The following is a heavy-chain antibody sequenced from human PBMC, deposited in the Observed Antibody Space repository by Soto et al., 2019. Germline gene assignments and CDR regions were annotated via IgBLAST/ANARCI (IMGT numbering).Heavy chain of an antibody. V-gene: IGHV3-23*01. CDR3: AKAISGYYAPLDY. D-gene: IGHD3-22*01. CDR1: GFTFSSYA. CDR2: ISGGGGST. J-gene: IGHJ4*02. Sequence: PGGSLRLSCAASGFTFSSYAMSWVRQAPGKGLEWVSVISGGGGSTYYADSVKGRFTISRDNSKNTLYVQMNSLRAEDTAVYYCAKAISGYYAPLDYWGQGTRVTVSS.